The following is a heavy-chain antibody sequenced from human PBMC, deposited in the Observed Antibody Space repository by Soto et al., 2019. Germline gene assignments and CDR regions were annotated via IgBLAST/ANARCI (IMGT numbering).Heavy chain of an antibody. Sequence: GSLRLSCAASGFTFSNYGMHWVRQAPGKGLEWVAVISYDGRNKYNADSVKGRFTISRDSSKNTLYLQMNSLRAEDTAVYYCAYDRRSWRHLSYAFAFWGQGTMVTVS. CDR2: ISYDGRNK. CDR3: AYDRRSWRHLSYAFAF. CDR1: GFTFSNYG. J-gene: IGHJ3*01. D-gene: IGHD5-18*01. V-gene: IGHV3-30*18.